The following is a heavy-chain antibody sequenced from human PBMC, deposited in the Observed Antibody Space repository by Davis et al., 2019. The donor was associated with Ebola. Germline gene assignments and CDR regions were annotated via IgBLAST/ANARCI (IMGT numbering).Heavy chain of an antibody. V-gene: IGHV4-30-2*01. CDR1: GGSISSGGYS. D-gene: IGHD3-10*01. Sequence: MPSETLSLTCAVSGGSISSGGYSWSWIRQPPGKGLEWIGYIYHSGSTYYNPSLKSRVTISVDRSKNQFSLKLSSVTAADTAVYYCARVDYYGKTSFDYWGQGTLVTVSS. CDR2: IYHSGST. J-gene: IGHJ4*02. CDR3: ARVDYYGKTSFDY.